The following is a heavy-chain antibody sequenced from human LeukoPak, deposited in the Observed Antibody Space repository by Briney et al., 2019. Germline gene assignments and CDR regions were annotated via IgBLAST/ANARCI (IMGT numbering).Heavy chain of an antibody. CDR1: GFTFSNYW. V-gene: IGHV3-7*03. J-gene: IGHJ4*02. CDR3: ARHYDILTGTFPYY. D-gene: IGHD3-9*01. CDR2: MKQDGNEK. Sequence: GGSLRLSCAPPGFTFSNYWMSWVRQAPGKGLEWVANMKQDGNEKYYVGSVRGRFTISRDNAENSLYLQMNSLRAEDTAVYYCARHYDILTGTFPYYWGQGTLVTVSS.